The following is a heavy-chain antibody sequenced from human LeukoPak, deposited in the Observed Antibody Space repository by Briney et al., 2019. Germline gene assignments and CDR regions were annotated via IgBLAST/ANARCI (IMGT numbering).Heavy chain of an antibody. CDR1: GYTFTSYD. J-gene: IGHJ3*02. Sequence: ASVKVSCKASGYTFTSYDINWVRQAPGQGLEWRGWMNPNSGNTGYAQKFQGRVTMTRNTSISTAYMELSSLRSEDTAVYYCARIRAYGSGSYYDAFDIWGQGTMVTVSS. D-gene: IGHD3-10*01. V-gene: IGHV1-8*01. CDR2: MNPNSGNT. CDR3: ARIRAYGSGSYYDAFDI.